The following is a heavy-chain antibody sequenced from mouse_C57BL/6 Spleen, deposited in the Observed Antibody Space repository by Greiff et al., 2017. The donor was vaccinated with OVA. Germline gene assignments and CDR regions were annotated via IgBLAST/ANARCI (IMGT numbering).Heavy chain of an antibody. CDR3: ARYSITTVVDYYAMDY. D-gene: IGHD1-1*01. V-gene: IGHV1-42*01. J-gene: IGHJ4*01. CDR2: INPSTGGT. Sequence: EVQLQESGPELVKPGASVKISCKASGYSFTGYYMNWVKQSPEKSLEWIGEINPSTGGTTYNQKFKAKATLTVDKSSSTAYMQLKSLTSEDSAVYYCARYSITTVVDYYAMDYWGQGTSVTVSS. CDR1: GYSFTGYY.